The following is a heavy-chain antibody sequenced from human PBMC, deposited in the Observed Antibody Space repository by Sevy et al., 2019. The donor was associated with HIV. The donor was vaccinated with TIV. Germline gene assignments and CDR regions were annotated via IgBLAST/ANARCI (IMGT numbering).Heavy chain of an antibody. J-gene: IGHJ3*02. V-gene: IGHV3-30-3*01. CDR1: GFSFSRYT. Sequence: GGYLRLSCAASGFSFSRYTVHWARQAPGKGLEWVAVISYDGSDKYYADSVKGRFNISRDNSKNTLYLQLNSLRAEDTTVYYCARDTYDYDGGGHAFDIWGQGTMVTVSS. CDR3: ARDTYDYDGGGHAFDI. D-gene: IGHD3-22*01. CDR2: ISYDGSDK.